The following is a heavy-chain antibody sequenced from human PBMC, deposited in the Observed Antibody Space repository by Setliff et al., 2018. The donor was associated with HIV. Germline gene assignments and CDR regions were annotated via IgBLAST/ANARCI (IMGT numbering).Heavy chain of an antibody. CDR1: GGSISSSSYY. CDR2: IYYSGST. Sequence: SETLSLTCTVSGGSISSSSYYWGWILQPPGKGLEWIGSIYYSGSTYYNPSLKSRVTIFVDTAKNQFSLRLSSVTAADTAVYYCARSNELIAARYFDYWGQGTLVTVSS. CDR3: ARSNELIAARYFDY. D-gene: IGHD6-6*01. J-gene: IGHJ4*02. V-gene: IGHV4-39*01.